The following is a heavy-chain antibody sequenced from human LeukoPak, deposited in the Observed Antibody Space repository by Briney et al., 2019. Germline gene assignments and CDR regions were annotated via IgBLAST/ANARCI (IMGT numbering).Heavy chain of an antibody. CDR3: ARGHGSESYFQTPFDY. V-gene: IGHV3-21*01. D-gene: IGHD3-10*01. CDR2: MSSSSSYI. Sequence: GGSLGLSCAASGLTFSSYSMNWVRQAPGKGLEWVSSMSSSSSYIYYADSVKGRFTISRDNAKNSLYLQMNSLRAEDTALYYCARGHGSESYFQTPFDYWGQGTLVTVSS. J-gene: IGHJ4*02. CDR1: GLTFSSYS.